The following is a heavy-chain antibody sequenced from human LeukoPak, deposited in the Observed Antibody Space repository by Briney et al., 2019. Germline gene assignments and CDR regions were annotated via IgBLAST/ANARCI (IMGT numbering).Heavy chain of an antibody. D-gene: IGHD2-2*01. J-gene: IGHJ6*02. CDR3: ARLYCSSTSCYYLGAYYYGMDV. CDR2: IIPIFGTA. CDR1: GGTFSSYA. Sequence: ASVKVSCKASGGTFSSYAISWVRQAPGQGLEWMGGIIPIFGTANYAQKFQGRVTITADESTSTAYMELSSLRSEDTAVYYCARLYCSSTSCYYLGAYYYGMDVWGQGTTVTVSS. V-gene: IGHV1-69*13.